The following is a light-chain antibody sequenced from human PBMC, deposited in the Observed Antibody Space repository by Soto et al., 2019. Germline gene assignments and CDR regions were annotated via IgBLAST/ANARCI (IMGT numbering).Light chain of an antibody. CDR3: QQSYSPPLT. Sequence: EIVLTQSPGTLSLSPGERATLSCRASQSVSSSYLAWYQQKPGQAPRLLIYGASSRATGIPDRFSGSGSGTDFTLTISRLEPEDFAVYYCQQSYSPPLTFGGGTKVEIK. CDR2: GAS. CDR1: QSVSSSY. J-gene: IGKJ4*01. V-gene: IGKV3-20*01.